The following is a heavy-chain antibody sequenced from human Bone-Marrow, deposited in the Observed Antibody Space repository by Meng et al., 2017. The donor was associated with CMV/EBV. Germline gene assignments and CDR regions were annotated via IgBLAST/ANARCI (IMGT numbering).Heavy chain of an antibody. Sequence: ASVKVSCKASGYTFTSYGINWVRQATGQGLEWMGWMNPDSGNTGSAQKFQGRLTIMRNTALNTTYMELTSLRSEDTAIYFCARGRIPAAAHYYYYYGMDVWGQGTTVTVSS. J-gene: IGHJ6*02. CDR2: MNPDSGNT. V-gene: IGHV1-8*03. CDR1: GYTFTSYG. CDR3: ARGRIPAAAHYYYYYGMDV. D-gene: IGHD2-2*01.